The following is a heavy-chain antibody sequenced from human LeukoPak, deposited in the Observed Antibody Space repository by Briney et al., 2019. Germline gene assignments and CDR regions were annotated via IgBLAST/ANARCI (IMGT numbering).Heavy chain of an antibody. CDR3: ARVKDRTYYYDSSGYLTGDY. CDR2: IIPILGIA. V-gene: IGHV1-69*04. J-gene: IGHJ4*02. Sequence: SVKVSCKASGGTFSSYAISWVRQAPGQGLEWMGRIIPILGIANYAQKFQGRVTITADKSTSTAYMELRSLRSDDTAVYYCARVKDRTYYYDSSGYLTGDYWGQGTLVTVSS. D-gene: IGHD3-22*01. CDR1: GGTFSSYA.